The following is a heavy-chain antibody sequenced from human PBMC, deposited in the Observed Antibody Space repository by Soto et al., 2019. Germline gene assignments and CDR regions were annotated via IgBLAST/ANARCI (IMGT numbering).Heavy chain of an antibody. CDR2: LVVGSGKS. CDR1: GFTFTSSS. CDR3: ASSSYGFYYYYRMDV. V-gene: IGHV1-58*01. J-gene: IGHJ6*02. Sequence: SVNVSWKAAGFTFTSSSVQWVRPARGQHLEGIGWLVVGSGKSNYAQKFQERVTITRDMSTSTAYMELSSRRSEDTAVYDCASSSYGFYYYYRMDVLAQGATVTVSS. D-gene: IGHD3-10*01.